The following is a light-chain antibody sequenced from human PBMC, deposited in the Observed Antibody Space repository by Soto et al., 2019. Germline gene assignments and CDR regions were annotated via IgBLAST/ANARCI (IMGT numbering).Light chain of an antibody. CDR1: QSVGSN. V-gene: IGKV3-11*01. CDR3: QRGDT. J-gene: IGKJ5*01. Sequence: EIVLTQSPATLSLPPGERATLSCRASQSVGSNLAWYQQKPGQAPRLLIYDTSNRATGIPARFSGGGSGTDFTLTISSLEPEDFAVYYCQRGDTFGQGTRLEIK. CDR2: DTS.